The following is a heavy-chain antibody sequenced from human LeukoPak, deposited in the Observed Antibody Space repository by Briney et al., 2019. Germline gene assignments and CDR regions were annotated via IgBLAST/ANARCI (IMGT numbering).Heavy chain of an antibody. Sequence: PSGTLSLTCAVSGGSISSSNWWSWVRQPPGKGLEWIGEINQSGNTNYNPSLKSRVIISVDTSKNQFSLKLSSVTAADTAVYYCASLKGYSSGWGHYYYMDVWGKGTSVTVSS. V-gene: IGHV4-4*02. CDR3: ASLKGYSSGWGHYYYMDV. D-gene: IGHD6-19*01. CDR1: GGSISSSNW. CDR2: INQSGNT. J-gene: IGHJ6*03.